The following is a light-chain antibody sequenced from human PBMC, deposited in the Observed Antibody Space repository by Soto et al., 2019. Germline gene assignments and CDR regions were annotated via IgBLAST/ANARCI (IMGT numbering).Light chain of an antibody. CDR3: QQYNSYSPYT. Sequence: DIQMTQSPSTQSASVGVRVTITCRASQSISSWLAWYQQKPGKAPKLLIYKASSLESGVPSRFSGSGSGTEFTLTISSLQPDDFATYYCQQYNSYSPYTFGQGTKLEIK. V-gene: IGKV1-5*03. CDR1: QSISSW. J-gene: IGKJ2*01. CDR2: KAS.